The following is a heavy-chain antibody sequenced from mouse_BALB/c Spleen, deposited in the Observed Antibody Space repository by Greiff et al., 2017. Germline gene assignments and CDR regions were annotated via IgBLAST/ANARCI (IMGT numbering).Heavy chain of an antibody. J-gene: IGHJ3*01. V-gene: IGHV5-17*02. CDR2: ISSGSSTI. Sequence: VQLKESGGGLVQPGGSRKLSCAASGFTFSSFGMHWVRQAPEKGLEWVAYISSGSSTIYYADTVKGRFTISRDNPKNTLFLQMTSLRSEDTAMYYCARESIYYGNYVGPFAYWGQGTLVTVSA. CDR3: ARESIYYGNYVGPFAY. CDR1: GFTFSSFG. D-gene: IGHD2-1*01.